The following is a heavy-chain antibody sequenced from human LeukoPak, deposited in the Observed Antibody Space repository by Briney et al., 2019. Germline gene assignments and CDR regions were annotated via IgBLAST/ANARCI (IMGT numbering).Heavy chain of an antibody. CDR3: ASSAGALIDC. CDR1: GFTFSNYD. Sequence: GGSLRLSCAAPGFTFSNYDMHWVRKAPGKGLEWVAVIWFDGSNKFYADSVKGRFTISRDNSKNTLYLQMNSLRAEDAAGYYCASSAGALIDCWGQGTLVIVSS. V-gene: IGHV3-33*01. CDR2: IWFDGSNK. J-gene: IGHJ4*02. D-gene: IGHD6-19*01.